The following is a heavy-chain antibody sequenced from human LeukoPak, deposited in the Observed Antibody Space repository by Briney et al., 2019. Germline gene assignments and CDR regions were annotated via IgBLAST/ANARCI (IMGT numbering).Heavy chain of an antibody. CDR2: IYYSGST. CDR1: GGSISSYY. Sequence: PSETLSLTCTVSGGSISSYYWGWIRQPPGKGLEWIGSIYYSGSTYYNPSLKSRVTISVDTSKNQFSLKLSSVTAADTAVYYCARHRSTVAGTRIDYWGQGTLVTVSS. V-gene: IGHV4-39*01. J-gene: IGHJ4*02. D-gene: IGHD6-19*01. CDR3: ARHRSTVAGTRIDY.